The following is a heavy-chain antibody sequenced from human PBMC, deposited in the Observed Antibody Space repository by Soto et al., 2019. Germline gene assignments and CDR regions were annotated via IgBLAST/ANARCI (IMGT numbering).Heavy chain of an antibody. CDR3: ARDLPPGYDSSGYYHWFDP. D-gene: IGHD3-22*01. V-gene: IGHV1-69*06. Sequence: SVKVSCKASGVTFSSYAISWVRQAPGQGLEWMGGIIPIFGTANYAQKFQGRVTITAGKSTSTAYMELSSLRSEDTAVYYCARDLPPGYDSSGYYHWFDPWGQGTLVTVSS. J-gene: IGHJ5*02. CDR1: GVTFSSYA. CDR2: IIPIFGTA.